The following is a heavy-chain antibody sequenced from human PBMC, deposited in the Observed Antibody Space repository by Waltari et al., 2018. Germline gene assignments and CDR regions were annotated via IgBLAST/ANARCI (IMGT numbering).Heavy chain of an antibody. D-gene: IGHD6-13*01. CDR1: GTSIPNYY. CDR3: ARMSGAAAGKFDY. J-gene: IGHJ4*02. CDR2: ISDIGNT. Sequence: QVQLQESGPGLVKPSETLSLTCIVSGTSIPNYYWSWIRQPPGKGLAWIGLISDIGNTKYNPSLKSRVTISGDTSKNQFSLKMSAVTAADTAVFYCARMSGAAAGKFDYWGQGTLVTVSS. V-gene: IGHV4-59*01.